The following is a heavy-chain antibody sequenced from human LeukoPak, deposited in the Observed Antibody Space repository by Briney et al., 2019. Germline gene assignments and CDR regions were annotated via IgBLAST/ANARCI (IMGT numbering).Heavy chain of an antibody. CDR3: ARAYDVLTGYSI. Sequence: SETLSLTCTVSGGSISSSSYYWGWIRQPPGKGLEWIGSIYYSGSTYYDPSLKSRVTISVDTSKNQTSLKVSSVTAADTAVYYCARAYDVLTGYSIWGQGTLVTASS. D-gene: IGHD3-9*01. J-gene: IGHJ4*02. V-gene: IGHV4-39*01. CDR2: IYYSGST. CDR1: GGSISSSSYY.